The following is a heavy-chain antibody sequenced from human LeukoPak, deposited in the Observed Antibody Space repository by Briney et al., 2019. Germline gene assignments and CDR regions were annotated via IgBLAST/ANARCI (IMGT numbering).Heavy chain of an antibody. CDR1: GGSISSSGYY. J-gene: IGHJ4*02. CDR2: IYYSGST. D-gene: IGHD3-22*01. CDR3: ARRCPPYDSSGFCDY. V-gene: IGHV4-39*01. Sequence: SETLSLTCTVSGGSISSSGYYWGWIRQPPGKGLEWIGSIYYSGSTYYNPSLKSRVTISVDKSKNQFSLKLSSVTAADTAVYYCARRCPPYDSSGFCDYWGQGTLVTVSS.